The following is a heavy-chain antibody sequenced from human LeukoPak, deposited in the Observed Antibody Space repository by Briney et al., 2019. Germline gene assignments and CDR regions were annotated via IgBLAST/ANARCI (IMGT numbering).Heavy chain of an antibody. D-gene: IGHD3-16*01. Sequence: SETLSLTCTVSGYSISSGYYWGWIRQPPGKGLEWIGSIYHSGSTYYNPSFKSRATISGDTSKNQFSLKLSSVTAADTAVYYCARVCDYCPNWFDPWGQGTLVTVSS. V-gene: IGHV4-38-2*02. J-gene: IGHJ5*02. CDR3: ARVCDYCPNWFDP. CDR1: GYSISSGYY. CDR2: IYHSGST.